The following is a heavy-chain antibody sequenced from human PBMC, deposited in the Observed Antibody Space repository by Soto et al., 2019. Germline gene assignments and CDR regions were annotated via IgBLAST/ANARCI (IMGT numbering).Heavy chain of an antibody. CDR3: AKAHYDPLTSWFDP. CDR1: GFTFSSYA. CDR2: IIGSGGST. Sequence: GWSLRLSCAASGFTFSSYAMSWVRQAPGKGLEWVSTIIGSGGSTYYADSVKGRFSVSRDNSKNTLYLQMNSLRAEDTAVYYCAKAHYDPLTSWFDPWGQGTQVTVSS. D-gene: IGHD3-22*01. J-gene: IGHJ5*02. V-gene: IGHV3-23*01.